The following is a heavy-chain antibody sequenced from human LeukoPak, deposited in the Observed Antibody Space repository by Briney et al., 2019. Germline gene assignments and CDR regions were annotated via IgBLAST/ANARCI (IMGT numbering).Heavy chain of an antibody. D-gene: IGHD5-24*01. Sequence: SVKVSCKASGGTFSSYAISWVRQAPGQGLEWMGGIIPIFGTANYAQKFQGRVTITADKSTSTAYMELSSLRSEDTAVNYCARDMGDGGSGALFESWGQETLVTVSS. CDR1: GGTFSSYA. CDR2: IIPIFGTA. V-gene: IGHV1-69*06. J-gene: IGHJ4*02. CDR3: ARDMGDGGSGALFES.